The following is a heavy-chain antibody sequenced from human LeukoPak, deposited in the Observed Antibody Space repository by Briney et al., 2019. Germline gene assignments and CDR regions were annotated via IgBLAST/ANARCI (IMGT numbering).Heavy chain of an antibody. CDR1: GFTFSTYA. J-gene: IGHJ4*02. D-gene: IGHD2-8*01. CDR2: IDIYATKT. CDR3: ARSPSIVLMVYAIGDYFDY. V-gene: IGHV3-23*05. Sequence: GALRLSCATSGFTFSTYAMTWVRQAPGKGLEWVSAIDIYATKTNYADSVKGRFTISRDNSKNTLYLQMNSLRDEDTAVYYCARSPSIVLMVYAIGDYFDYWGQGTLVTVSS.